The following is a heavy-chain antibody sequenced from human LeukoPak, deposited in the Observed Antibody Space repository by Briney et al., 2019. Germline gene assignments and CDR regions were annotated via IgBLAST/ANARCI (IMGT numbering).Heavy chain of an antibody. Sequence: PGGSLRLSCAASGFTFSSYSMNWVRQAPGKGLEWVSSISSSSSYIYYADSVKGRFTISRDNAKNSLYLQMNSLRAEDTALYYCAKDLKEGFCSTTSCYGIDSWGQGTLVTVSS. CDR3: AKDLKEGFCSTTSCYGIDS. D-gene: IGHD2-2*01. CDR1: GFTFSSYS. CDR2: ISSSSSYI. J-gene: IGHJ4*02. V-gene: IGHV3-21*04.